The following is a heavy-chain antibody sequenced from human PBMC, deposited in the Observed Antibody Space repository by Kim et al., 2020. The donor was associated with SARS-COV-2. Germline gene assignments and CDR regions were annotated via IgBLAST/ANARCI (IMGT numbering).Heavy chain of an antibody. V-gene: IGHV3-30*18. D-gene: IGHD3-3*01. CDR3: AKGAGPVLRFLEWLPRDPDFDY. Sequence: GGSLRLSCAASGFTFSSYGMHWVRQAPGKGLEWVAVISYDGSNKYYADSVKGRFTISRDNSKNTLYLQMNSLRAEDTAVYYCAKGAGPVLRFLEWLPRDPDFDYWGQGTLVTVSS. J-gene: IGHJ4*02. CDR2: ISYDGSNK. CDR1: GFTFSSYG.